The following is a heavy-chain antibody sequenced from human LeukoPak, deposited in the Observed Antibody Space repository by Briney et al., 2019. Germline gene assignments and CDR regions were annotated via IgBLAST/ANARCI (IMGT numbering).Heavy chain of an antibody. CDR1: GYTFTSYG. D-gene: IGHD1-26*01. J-gene: IGHJ5*02. Sequence: ASVRVSCKASGYTFTSYGISWVRQAPGQGLEWMGWISAYNGNTNYAQKLQGRVTMTTDTSTSTAYMELRSLRSDDTAVYYCARDYPAWVLGNWFDPWGQGTLVTVSS. CDR2: ISAYNGNT. CDR3: ARDYPAWVLGNWFDP. V-gene: IGHV1-18*01.